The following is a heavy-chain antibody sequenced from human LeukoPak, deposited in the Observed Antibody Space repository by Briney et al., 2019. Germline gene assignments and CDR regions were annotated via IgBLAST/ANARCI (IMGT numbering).Heavy chain of an antibody. CDR1: GGTFSSYA. CDR2: IIPIFGTA. V-gene: IGHV1-69*13. Sequence: ASVKVSCKASGGTFSSYAISWVRQAPGQGLEWMGGIIPIFGTANYAQKFQGRVTITADESTSTAYMELSSLRSEDTAVYCCANHYNWNYAYFDYWGQGTLVTVSS. D-gene: IGHD1-7*01. CDR3: ANHYNWNYAYFDY. J-gene: IGHJ4*02.